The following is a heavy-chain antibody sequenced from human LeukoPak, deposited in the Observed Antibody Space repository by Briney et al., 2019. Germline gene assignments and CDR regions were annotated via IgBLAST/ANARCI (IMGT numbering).Heavy chain of an antibody. D-gene: IGHD6-13*01. V-gene: IGHV4-39*01. J-gene: IGHJ4*02. CDR3: ARLGSSWGFDY. Sequence: KPSETLSLTCSVSGGSVSSYYWGWIRQPPGKGLEWIGSIYYSGSTYYNPSLKSRVTISVDTSKNQFSLKLSSVTAADTAVYYCARLGSSWGFDYWGQGTLVTVSS. CDR2: IYYSGST. CDR1: GGSVSSYY.